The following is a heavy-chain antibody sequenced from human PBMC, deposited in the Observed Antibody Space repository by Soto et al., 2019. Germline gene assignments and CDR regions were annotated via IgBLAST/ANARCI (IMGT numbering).Heavy chain of an antibody. D-gene: IGHD2-15*01. CDR2: ISVSGGTT. J-gene: IGHJ4*02. Sequence: PGGSLRLSCAASGFTFSNYAMSWVRQAPGKGLEWVSGISVSGGTTHYADSVKGRFTISRDNSKNTLYLQMNSLRAEDTAVYYCAKANTLFCSGGSCYISFWGQGNLVTVSS. CDR3: AKANTLFCSGGSCYISF. V-gene: IGHV3-23*01. CDR1: GFTFSNYA.